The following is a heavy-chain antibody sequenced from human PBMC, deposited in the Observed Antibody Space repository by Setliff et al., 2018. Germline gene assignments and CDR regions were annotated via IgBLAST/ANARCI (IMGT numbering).Heavy chain of an antibody. CDR3: AREHVSGHSEY. Sequence: SCKGSGYSFTTSWIAWVRQKPGKGLEWMGIIYPGDSDTQYSPSFQGQVTFSSDKSINTAYLQWSSLKASDTAIYYCAREHVSGHSEYWGQGTLVTVSS. V-gene: IGHV5-51*01. J-gene: IGHJ4*02. CDR1: GYSFTTSW. CDR2: IYPGDSDT. D-gene: IGHD1-26*01.